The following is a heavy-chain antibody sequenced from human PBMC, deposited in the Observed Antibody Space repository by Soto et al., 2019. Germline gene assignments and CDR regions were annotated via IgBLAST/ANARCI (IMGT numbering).Heavy chain of an antibody. J-gene: IGHJ5*01. D-gene: IGHD1-26*01. CDR3: NTYGVGATNSWFDP. CDR2: IKSKSDDGTT. Sequence: GSLRLSCAGSGFIFSNVWMNWVRQAPGKGLEWVGHIKSKSDDGTTDYAAPVKGRFTILRDDSKSTLYLEMNSLQSEDTALYYCNTYGVGATNSWFDPWGQGTLVTVSS. V-gene: IGHV3-15*01. CDR1: GFIFSNVW.